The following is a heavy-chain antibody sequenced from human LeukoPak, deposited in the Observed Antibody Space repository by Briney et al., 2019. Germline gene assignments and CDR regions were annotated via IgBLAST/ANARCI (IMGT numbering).Heavy chain of an antibody. V-gene: IGHV3-7*01. CDR1: GFTFSSYW. Sequence: GGSLRLSCAASGFTFSSYWMSWVRQAPGKGLEWVANIKQDGSEEYYVDSVKGRFTISRDNAKNSLYLQMNSLRAEDTAVYYCARDKSYGSAINWFDPWGQGTLVTVSS. CDR2: IKQDGSEE. D-gene: IGHD3-10*01. CDR3: ARDKSYGSAINWFDP. J-gene: IGHJ5*02.